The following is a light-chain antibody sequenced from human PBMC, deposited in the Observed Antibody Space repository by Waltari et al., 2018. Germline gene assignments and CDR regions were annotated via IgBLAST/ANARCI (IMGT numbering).Light chain of an antibody. J-gene: IGLJ3*02. CDR1: SSHVGTYNY. V-gene: IGLV2-14*01. CDR3: TSCTTSATWV. CDR2: GVT. Sequence: QSALTQPASVSGSPGQSITISCTGTSSHVGTYNYVSWYQHHPGKAPKLVIYGVTNRPSGVSNRFSGSKSGNTASLTISGLQAEDEADYHCTSCTTSATWVFGGGTKLTVL.